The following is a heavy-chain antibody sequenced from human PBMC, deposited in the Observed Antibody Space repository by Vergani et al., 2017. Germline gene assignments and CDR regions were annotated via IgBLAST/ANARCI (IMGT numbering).Heavy chain of an antibody. CDR2: IGKDGINT. Sequence: QVHLMESGGGVVQPGGSLKLSCAASGFTFSNFGMHWIRQAPGKGLEWLAYIGKDGINTRYRDAVKGRFTVSRDNSKDIRYLQMDSLRSEDTALYYCAKYLRDSTDGLPDSWGPGTLVIVSS. J-gene: IGHJ4*02. CDR1: GFTFSNFG. V-gene: IGHV3-30*02. CDR3: AKYLRDSTDGLPDS. D-gene: IGHD2-21*02.